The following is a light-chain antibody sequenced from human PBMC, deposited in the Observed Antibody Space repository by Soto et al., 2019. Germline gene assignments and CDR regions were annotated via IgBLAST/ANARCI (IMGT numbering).Light chain of an antibody. Sequence: DIQLTQSPSFLSASVGDIVTITCRASQDISSHLAWYQQKPGKAPKLLIYAASTLQSGVPSGFGGSGSGTEFTLTSTSLQPADFATYYCQQVKTYPLTFGGGTEVEIK. CDR2: AAS. V-gene: IGKV1-9*01. CDR3: QQVKTYPLT. J-gene: IGKJ4*01. CDR1: QDISSH.